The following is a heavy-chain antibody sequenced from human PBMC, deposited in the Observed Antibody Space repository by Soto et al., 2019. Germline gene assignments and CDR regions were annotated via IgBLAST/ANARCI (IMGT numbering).Heavy chain of an antibody. Sequence: SETLSLTCTVSGGSISSGGYYWSWIRQHPGKGLEWIGYIYYSGSTYYNPSLKSRVTISVDTSKNQFSLKLSSVTAADTAVYYCARVYSNFEDDSDSNFDYWGQGTLVTVSS. CDR2: IYYSGST. D-gene: IGHD4-4*01. J-gene: IGHJ4*02. CDR3: ARVYSNFEDDSDSNFDY. CDR1: GGSISSGGYY. V-gene: IGHV4-31*03.